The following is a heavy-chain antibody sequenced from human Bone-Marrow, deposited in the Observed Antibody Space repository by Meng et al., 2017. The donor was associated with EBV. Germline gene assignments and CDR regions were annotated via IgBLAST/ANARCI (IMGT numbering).Heavy chain of an antibody. D-gene: IGHD5-12*01. Sequence: VLLPASGPGRVMPSGAPSPTSGFSADSFRSIYWRSWVRQPPGKGLEWIGENYHSGSTEYNPSLKNRVTISIDKSKNKFSLKLTSVTAADTAVYYCARVRVGGYDIDHWGQGTLVTVSS. CDR1: ADSFRSIYW. V-gene: IGHV4-4*02. CDR3: ARVRVGGYDIDH. J-gene: IGHJ4*02. CDR2: NYHSGST.